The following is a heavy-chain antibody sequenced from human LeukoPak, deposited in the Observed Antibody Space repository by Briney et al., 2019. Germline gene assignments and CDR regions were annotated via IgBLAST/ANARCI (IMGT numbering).Heavy chain of an antibody. D-gene: IGHD2-2*01. CDR1: GFTFSSYG. J-gene: IGHJ4*02. CDR2: IWYDGSNR. V-gene: IGHV3-33*06. Sequence: GGSLRLSCAASGFTFSSYGLHWVRQAPGKGLEWVAVIWYDGSNRYYADSVKGRFTISRDNSKNTLYLQMNSLRAEDTAVYYCAKVGRVGDIVVVPAARAFDYWGQGTLVTVSS. CDR3: AKVGRVGDIVVVPAARAFDY.